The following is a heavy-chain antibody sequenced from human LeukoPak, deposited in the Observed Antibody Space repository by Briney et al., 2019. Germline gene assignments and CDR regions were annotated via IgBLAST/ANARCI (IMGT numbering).Heavy chain of an antibody. CDR2: IKSKTDGGTT. V-gene: IGHV3-15*01. CDR3: TTGPLLELLDY. CDR1: GFTFSNAW. Sequence: GGFLRLSCAASGFTFSNAWMSWVRQAPGKGLEWVGRIKSKTDGGTTDYAAPVKGRFTISRDDSKNTLYLQMNSLKTEDTAVYYCTTGPLLELLDYWGQGTLVTVSS. J-gene: IGHJ4*02. D-gene: IGHD1-7*01.